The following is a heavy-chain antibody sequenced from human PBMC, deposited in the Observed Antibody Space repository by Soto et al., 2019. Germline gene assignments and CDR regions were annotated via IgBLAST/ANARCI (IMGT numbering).Heavy chain of an antibody. Sequence: EVQLVESGGGLVQPGRSLRLSCAASGFTFDDYAMHWVRQAXGXXXEWVSGISWNSXSIGYXDSXKGRXTIXRDXAXXXXXXXXXXXXXXXXXXXXXXXXXXXXXXVALDYWGQGTLVTVSS. CDR1: GFTFDDYA. V-gene: IGHV3-9*01. CDR3: XXXXXXXXXVALDY. CDR2: ISWNSXSI. J-gene: IGHJ4*02. D-gene: IGHD5-12*01.